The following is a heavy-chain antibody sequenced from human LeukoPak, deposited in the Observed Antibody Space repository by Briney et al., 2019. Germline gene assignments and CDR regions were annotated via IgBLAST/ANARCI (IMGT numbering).Heavy chain of an antibody. V-gene: IGHV3-66*02. CDR3: AREREHMISDAFDI. Sequence: PGGSLRLSCAASGFTVSSNYMSWVRQAPGKGLEWVSVIYSGGSTYYADSVKGRFTISRDNSKNTLYLQMNSLRAEDTAVYYCAREREHMISDAFDIWGQGTMVTVSS. D-gene: IGHD1/OR15-1a*01. CDR1: GFTVSSNY. J-gene: IGHJ3*02. CDR2: IYSGGST.